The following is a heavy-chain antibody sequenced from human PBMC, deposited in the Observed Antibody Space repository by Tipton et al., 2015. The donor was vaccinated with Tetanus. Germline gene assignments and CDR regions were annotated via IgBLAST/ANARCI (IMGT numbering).Heavy chain of an antibody. D-gene: IGHD4-11*01. CDR2: IFPQFGTS. CDR3: ARGPTVTTAHYYYGMDV. Sequence: QSGAEVKKPGSSVRVSCKTSGGTFNSYAISWVRQAPGQGLEWMGGIFPQFGTSNYAPKFQGRVTMTRDTSTSTVYMELSSLRSEDTAVYYCARGPTVTTAHYYYGMDVWGQGTTVTVSS. CDR1: GGTFNSYA. V-gene: IGHV1-69*05. J-gene: IGHJ6*02.